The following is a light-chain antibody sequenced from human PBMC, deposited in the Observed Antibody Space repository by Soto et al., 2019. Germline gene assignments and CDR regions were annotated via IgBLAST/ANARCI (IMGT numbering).Light chain of an antibody. CDR1: SSDIGAYDY. J-gene: IGLJ1*01. CDR3: FSFTTTRTHV. Sequence: QSALTQPASLSGSPGQSITISCTGTSSDIGAYDYVSWFQQHPGKDPKLMISEVNNRPSGVSNRFSGSKSGNTAYLTISGLQVEDEAEYFCFSFTTTRTHVFGTGTKLTVL. CDR2: EVN. V-gene: IGLV2-14*01.